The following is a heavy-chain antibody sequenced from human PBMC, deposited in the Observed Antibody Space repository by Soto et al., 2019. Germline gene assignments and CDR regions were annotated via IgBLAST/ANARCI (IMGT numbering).Heavy chain of an antibody. CDR3: ARAGVGAGAFDI. CDR2: ISSSSSNT. V-gene: IGHV3-21*01. J-gene: IGHJ3*02. Sequence: GGSLRLSCAASGFTFSSYSMNWVRQAPGKGLEWVSSISSSSSNTIYADSVKGRFTISRDSAKNTLYLQMNSLRAEDTAVYYCARAGVGAGAFDIWGQGTMVTVSS. CDR1: GFTFSSYS. D-gene: IGHD1-26*01.